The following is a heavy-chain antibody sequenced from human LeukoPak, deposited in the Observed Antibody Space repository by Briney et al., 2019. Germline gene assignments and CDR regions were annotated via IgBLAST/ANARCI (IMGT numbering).Heavy chain of an antibody. CDR2: IYPGDSDT. V-gene: IGHV5-51*01. CDR1: GYSFTSYW. D-gene: IGHD1-14*01. Sequence: GESLKISCNGSGYSFTSYWIGWVRQVPGKGLEWMGIIYPGDSDTRYSPSFQGQVTMSADKSISTAYLQWSSLGASDTAIYYCARRTTGGVFDYWGQGTLVTVSS. J-gene: IGHJ4*02. CDR3: ARRTTGGVFDY.